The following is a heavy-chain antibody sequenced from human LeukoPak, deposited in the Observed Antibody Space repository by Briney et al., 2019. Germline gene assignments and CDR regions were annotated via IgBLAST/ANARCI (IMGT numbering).Heavy chain of an antibody. D-gene: IGHD1-1*01. CDR3: ATGNGRGFDI. CDR2: INTDGSST. Sequence: GGSLRLSCAASGFTFSSYWMHWVRQGPGKGLVWVSHINTDGSSTTYADSVKGRFTISRDNAKNTLYLQMNSLRVEDTAVYYCATGNGRGFDIWGQGTMVTVSS. CDR1: GFTFSSYW. J-gene: IGHJ3*02. V-gene: IGHV3-74*03.